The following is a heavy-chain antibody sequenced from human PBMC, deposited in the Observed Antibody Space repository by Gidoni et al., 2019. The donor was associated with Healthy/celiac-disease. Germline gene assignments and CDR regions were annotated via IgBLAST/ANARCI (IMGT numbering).Heavy chain of an antibody. V-gene: IGHV4-39*01. CDR2: IYYSGRT. CDR1: GCSLSISSYY. Sequence: QLQLQESGPGLVKPSETLSPPCTVSGCSLSISSYYWGWIRQPPGKGLEWIGSIYYSGRTYYKPSIKSRVTISVDTSKNQFSLKLSSGTAAETAVYYCARRRDEGWYHYFDYWGQGTLVTVSS. J-gene: IGHJ4*02. CDR3: ARRRDEGWYHYFDY. D-gene: IGHD2-15*01.